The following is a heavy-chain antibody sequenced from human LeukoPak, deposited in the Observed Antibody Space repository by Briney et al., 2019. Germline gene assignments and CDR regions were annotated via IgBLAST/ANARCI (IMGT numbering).Heavy chain of an antibody. D-gene: IGHD3-22*01. V-gene: IGHV1-18*01. CDR1: GYTFTSYG. CDR3: ARDSHYYDSSGDAFDI. CDR2: ISAYNGNT. Sequence: ASVKVSCKASGYTFTSYGISWVRQAPGQGLEWMGWISAYNGNTNYAQKLQGRVTMTTDTSTSTAYMELRSLRSDDTAVYYCARDSHYYDSSGDAFDIWGQGTMVTVSS. J-gene: IGHJ3*02.